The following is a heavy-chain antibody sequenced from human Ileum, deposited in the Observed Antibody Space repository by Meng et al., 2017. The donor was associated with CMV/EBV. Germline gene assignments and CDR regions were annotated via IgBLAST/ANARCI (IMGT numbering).Heavy chain of an antibody. CDR3: ARSQGRYCSGGSCYGTSYYYGMDV. V-gene: IGHV3-48*03. Sequence: GGSLRLSCAASGFTFSNYEMNWVRQAPGKGLEWVSYISSSGSTIYYADSVKGRFTISRDNAKNSLHLQMNSLRVEDTAVYYCARSQGRYCSGGSCYGTSYYYGMDVWGQGTTVTVSS. D-gene: IGHD2-15*01. CDR1: GFTFSNYE. J-gene: IGHJ6*02. CDR2: ISSSGSTI.